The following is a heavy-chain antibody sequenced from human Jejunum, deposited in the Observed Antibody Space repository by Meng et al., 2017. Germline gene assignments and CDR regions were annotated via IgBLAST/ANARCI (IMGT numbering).Heavy chain of an antibody. CDR2: IYPDDSET. Sequence: GESLKISCQGSGYNFGIYWIGWVRQMPGKGLEWMGIIYPDDSETKYSPSFQGQVTISADKSISAAYLQWSSLKASDTAMYYCARGGYGNYYFEYWGQGTLVTVSS. D-gene: IGHD5-18*01. V-gene: IGHV5-51*01. J-gene: IGHJ4*02. CDR1: GYNFGIYW. CDR3: ARGGYGNYYFEY.